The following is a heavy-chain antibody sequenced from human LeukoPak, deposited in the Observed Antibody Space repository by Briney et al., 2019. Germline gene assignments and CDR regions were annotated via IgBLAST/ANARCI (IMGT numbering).Heavy chain of an antibody. CDR1: GYTFTTYG. CDR2: LSGYNGNT. Sequence: GASVKVSCKACGYTFTTYGIGWVRQAAGQGLEWMGRLSGYNGNTTYAQKLQGRVTMTTDTPTSTAYMEVRSLRSDNTAVYYCARAPPPHNPFPFDFWGQGTLVTVSS. V-gene: IGHV1-18*01. J-gene: IGHJ4*02. CDR3: ARAPPPHNPFPFDF. D-gene: IGHD5-24*01.